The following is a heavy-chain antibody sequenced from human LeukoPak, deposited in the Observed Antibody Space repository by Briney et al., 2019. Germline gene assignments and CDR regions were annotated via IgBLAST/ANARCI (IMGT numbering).Heavy chain of an antibody. D-gene: IGHD7-27*01. CDR3: ARGQLTGDDELFNF. J-gene: IGHJ4*02. Sequence: GGSLRLSCAASGFTFDDYGMSWVRQAPGKGLEWVSGINWNGGSTGYADSVKGRFTISRDNAKNSLYLQINSLRAEDTALYYCARGQLTGDDELFNFWGQGTLVTVSS. CDR2: INWNGGST. CDR1: GFTFDDYG. V-gene: IGHV3-20*04.